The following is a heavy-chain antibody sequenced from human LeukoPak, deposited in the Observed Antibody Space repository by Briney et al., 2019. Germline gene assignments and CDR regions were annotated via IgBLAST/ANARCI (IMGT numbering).Heavy chain of an antibody. D-gene: IGHD6-25*01. CDR2: ITGSGGDS. CDR3: ARGVSGWPYYLDF. CDR1: GFTLDSYT. J-gene: IGHJ4*02. Sequence: GGSLRLSCAASGFTLDSYTMVWVRQAPGSGLEWLSAITGSGGDSYHADSVKGRFTVSRDNSKNTLFLQINSLRVEDTVLYYCARGVSGWPYYLDFWGQGTLVTVSS. V-gene: IGHV3-23*01.